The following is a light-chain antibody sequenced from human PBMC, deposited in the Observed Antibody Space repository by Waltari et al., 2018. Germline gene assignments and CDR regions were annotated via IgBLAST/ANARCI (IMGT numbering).Light chain of an antibody. CDR2: YAS. J-gene: IGKJ5*01. CDR1: QSIGTK. CDR3: HQSDRIPQT. Sequence: EIVLTQSPDFQSVTPKEKVTITCRASQSIGTKLHWYQQKPDPAPKLLIKYASQSFSGVPARFSGSGSGTEFTLTITSLEAEDAATYYCHQSDRIPQTFGQGTRLEIK. V-gene: IGKV6-21*01.